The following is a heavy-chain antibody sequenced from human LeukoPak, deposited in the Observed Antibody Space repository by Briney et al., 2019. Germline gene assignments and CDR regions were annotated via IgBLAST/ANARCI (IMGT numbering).Heavy chain of an antibody. CDR3: ARARDYGSQLDY. CDR2: IYISSSYI. J-gene: IGHJ4*02. CDR1: GFTFSDYY. V-gene: IGHV3-11*05. D-gene: IGHD4-17*01. Sequence: GGSLRLSCAASGFTFSDYYMSWIRQSPGKGLECVSYIYISSSYINYADSVRRRFTISRDAAKNSLYLQMNSLRAEDTAVYYCARARDYGSQLDYWGQGTLVTVSS.